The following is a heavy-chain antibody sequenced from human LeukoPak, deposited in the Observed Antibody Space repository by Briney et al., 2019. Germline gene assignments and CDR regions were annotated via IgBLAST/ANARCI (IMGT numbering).Heavy chain of an antibody. CDR1: GYTFTGYY. V-gene: IGHV1-2*02. CDR3: ARPLSMIVVDQYYFDY. D-gene: IGHD3-22*01. CDR2: INPNSGGT. J-gene: IGHJ4*02. Sequence: ASVKVSCKASGYTFTGYYMHWVRQAPGQGLEWMGWINPNSGGTNYAQKFHGRVTMTRDTSISTAYMELSRLRSDDTAVYYCARPLSMIVVDQYYFDYWGQGTLVTVSS.